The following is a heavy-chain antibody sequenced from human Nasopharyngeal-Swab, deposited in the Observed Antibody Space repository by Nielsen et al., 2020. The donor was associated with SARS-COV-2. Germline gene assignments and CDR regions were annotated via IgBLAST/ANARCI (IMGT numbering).Heavy chain of an antibody. CDR3: VRVVYGYFDY. V-gene: IGHV3-21*01. CDR1: GFRDYS. D-gene: IGHD5/OR15-5a*01. Sequence: GESLKISCVDSGFRDYSMNWVRQAPGKGLEWVSSISSSSSDIYYADSVKGRFTISRDSAKNSLYLQMNNLRAEDTAVYYCVRVVYGYFDYWGQGTLVTVSS. CDR2: ISSSSSDI. J-gene: IGHJ4*02.